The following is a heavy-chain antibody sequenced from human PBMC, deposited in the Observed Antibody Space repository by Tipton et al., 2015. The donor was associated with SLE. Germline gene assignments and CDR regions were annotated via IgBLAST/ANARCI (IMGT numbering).Heavy chain of an antibody. CDR1: GGSISSGY. D-gene: IGHD1-14*01. Sequence: TLSLTCTVSGGSISSGYWGWIRQPPGKGLDWIGSIYHTGSTYQNPSLKSRVTISVDTSNNQFSLKLTSVTAADTAVYFCARTNRLPYRVYFDSWGQGTQVTVSS. J-gene: IGHJ4*02. CDR2: IYHTGST. CDR3: ARTNRLPYRVYFDS. V-gene: IGHV4-38-2*02.